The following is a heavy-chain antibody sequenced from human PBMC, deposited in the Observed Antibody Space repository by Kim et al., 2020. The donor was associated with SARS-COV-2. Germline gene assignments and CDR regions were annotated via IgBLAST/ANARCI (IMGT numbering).Heavy chain of an antibody. D-gene: IGHD6-13*01. Sequence: ASVKVSCKVSGYTLTELSMHWVRQAPGKGLEWMGGFDPEDGETIYAQKFQGRVTMTEDTSTDTAYMELSSLRSEDTAVYYCATVNRAIAAADDYYYGMDVWGQGTTVTVSS. V-gene: IGHV1-24*01. CDR1: GYTLTELS. CDR3: ATVNRAIAAADDYYYGMDV. CDR2: FDPEDGET. J-gene: IGHJ6*02.